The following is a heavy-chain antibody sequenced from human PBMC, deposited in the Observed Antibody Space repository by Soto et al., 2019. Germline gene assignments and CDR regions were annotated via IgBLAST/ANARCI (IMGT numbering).Heavy chain of an antibody. CDR2: IIPFFGTA. CDR3: ARTAPMDAGDKYYYDF. J-gene: IGHJ4*02. CDR1: GGTFSTFG. D-gene: IGHD3-16*01. Sequence: SVKVSFKTSGGTFSTFGISWLRQAPGQGLEWMGGIIPFFGTAEYSQKFEDRITITADESTNTVYMDLRSLTSEDTAIYYCARTAPMDAGDKYYYDFWGQGALVTVSS. V-gene: IGHV1-69*13.